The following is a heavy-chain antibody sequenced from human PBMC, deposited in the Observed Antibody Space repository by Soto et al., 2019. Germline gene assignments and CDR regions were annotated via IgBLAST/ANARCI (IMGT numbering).Heavy chain of an antibody. J-gene: IGHJ4*02. CDR1: GYTFTSYY. CDR3: ARPLCSSTRCGPYFFDS. CDR2: INPSGGST. V-gene: IGHV1-46*01. Sequence: GASVKVSCKASGYTFTSYYMHWVRQAPGQGLEWMGIINPSGGSTSYAQKFQGRITMTRNTSISTAYMELSSLRSDDTAVYFCARPLCSSTRCGPYFFDSWGQGSLVTVSS. D-gene: IGHD2-2*01.